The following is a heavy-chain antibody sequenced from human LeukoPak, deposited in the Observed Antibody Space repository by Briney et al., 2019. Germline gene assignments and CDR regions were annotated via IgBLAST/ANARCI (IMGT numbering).Heavy chain of an antibody. CDR3: ASDYGGNFNY. Sequence: SETLSLTCAVYGGSFSGYYWSWIRQPPGKGLEWIGEINHSGSTNYNPSLKSQVTISVDTSKNQFSLKLSSVTAADTAVYYCASDYGGNFNYWGQGTLVTVSS. CDR2: INHSGST. D-gene: IGHD4-23*01. CDR1: GGSFSGYY. J-gene: IGHJ4*02. V-gene: IGHV4-34*01.